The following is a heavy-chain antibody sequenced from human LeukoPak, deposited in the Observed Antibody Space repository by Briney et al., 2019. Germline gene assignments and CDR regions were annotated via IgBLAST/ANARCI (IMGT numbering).Heavy chain of an antibody. CDR1: GYTFSSYG. CDR3: ARDPMRSGYLNWFDP. Sequence: ASVKVSCKASGYTFSSYGISWVRQAPGQGLEWMGWISAYNGNTNYAQKLQGRVTMTTDTSTSTAYMELRRMRSDDTAVYCCARDPMRSGYLNWFDPWGQGTLVTVSS. D-gene: IGHD5-12*01. J-gene: IGHJ5*02. V-gene: IGHV1-18*01. CDR2: ISAYNGNT.